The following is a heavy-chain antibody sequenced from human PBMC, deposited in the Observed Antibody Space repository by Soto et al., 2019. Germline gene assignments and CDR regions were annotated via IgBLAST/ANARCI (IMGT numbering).Heavy chain of an antibody. CDR3: ATRPHTTSDYGDYAGPYYYYYMDV. Sequence: ASVKVSCKASGYTFTSYAMHWVRQAPGQRLEWMGWINAGNGNTKYSQKFQGRVTITRDTSASTAYMELSSLRSEDTAVYYCATRPHTTSDYGDYAGPYYYYYMDVWGKGTTVTVSS. CDR2: INAGNGNT. CDR1: GYTFTSYA. V-gene: IGHV1-3*01. J-gene: IGHJ6*03. D-gene: IGHD4-17*01.